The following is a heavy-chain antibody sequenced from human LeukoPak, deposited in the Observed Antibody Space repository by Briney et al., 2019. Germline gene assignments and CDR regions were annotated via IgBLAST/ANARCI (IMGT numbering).Heavy chain of an antibody. J-gene: IGHJ4*02. Sequence: GSSVKVSCKASGGTFSSYAISWVRQAPGQGLEWMGRIIPILGIANYAQKFQGRVTITADKSTSTAYMELSSLRSEDTAVYYCARGVRDYGGNPAPYYFDYWGQGTLVTVSS. CDR2: IIPILGIA. CDR3: ARGVRDYGGNPAPYYFDY. CDR1: GGTFSSYA. D-gene: IGHD4-23*01. V-gene: IGHV1-69*04.